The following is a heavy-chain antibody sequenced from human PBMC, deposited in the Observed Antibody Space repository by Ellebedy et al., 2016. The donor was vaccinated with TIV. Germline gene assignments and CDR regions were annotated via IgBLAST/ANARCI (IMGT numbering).Heavy chain of an antibody. V-gene: IGHV5-51*01. CDR2: IYLGDSDT. Sequence: KVSXKGSDYSFSNHWIAWVRQTPSKGLEWMGIIYLGDSDTIYSPSFQGQVRFSVDKSISTAYLHWSSLKASDTTIYYCARRPPYGSGIYPLIDVWGQGTTVTVTS. D-gene: IGHD3-10*01. J-gene: IGHJ6*02. CDR1: DYSFSNHW. CDR3: ARRPPYGSGIYPLIDV.